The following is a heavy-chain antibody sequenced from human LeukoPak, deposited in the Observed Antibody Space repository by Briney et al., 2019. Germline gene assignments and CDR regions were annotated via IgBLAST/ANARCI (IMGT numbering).Heavy chain of an antibody. D-gene: IGHD3-9*01. J-gene: IGHJ4*02. CDR1: GYTFTGYY. V-gene: IGHV1-2*02. CDR2: INPNSGGT. CDR3: ARAVGSFDWLPLFDY. Sequence: GASVKVSCKASGYTFTGYYMHWVRQAPGQGLEWMGWINPNSGGTNYAQKFQGRVTMTRDTSISTAYMELSRLRSDDTAVYYCARAVGSFDWLPLFDYWGQGTLVTVSS.